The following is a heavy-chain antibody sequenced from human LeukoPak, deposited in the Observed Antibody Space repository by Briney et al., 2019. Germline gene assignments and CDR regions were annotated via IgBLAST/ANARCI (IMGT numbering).Heavy chain of an antibody. V-gene: IGHV3-7*01. CDR3: TRVEETATTAAIIRKYSYYYYYMDV. Sequence: GGSLRLSCAASGFTFSTYRMSWVRQAPGKGLEWVANIKQDESEKHYVDSVKGRFTISRDNAKNSLYLQMSSLRAEDTAVYYCTRVEETATTAAIIRKYSYYYYYMDVWGKGNTVTVSS. CDR1: GFTFSTYR. J-gene: IGHJ6*03. D-gene: IGHD4-11*01. CDR2: IKQDESEK.